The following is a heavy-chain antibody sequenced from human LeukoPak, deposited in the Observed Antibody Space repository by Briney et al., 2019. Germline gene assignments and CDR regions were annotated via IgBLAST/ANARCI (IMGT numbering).Heavy chain of an antibody. J-gene: IGHJ6*02. Sequence: PGGSLRLSCAASGFTVSSNYMSWVRQAPGKGLEWVSVIYSGGSTYYADSVKGRFTISRDNSKNTLYLQMNSLRAEDTAVYYCARDWGLEGPRSGMDVWGQGTTVTVSS. D-gene: IGHD2-21*01. CDR3: ARDWGLEGPRSGMDV. V-gene: IGHV3-53*01. CDR2: IYSGGST. CDR1: GFTVSSNY.